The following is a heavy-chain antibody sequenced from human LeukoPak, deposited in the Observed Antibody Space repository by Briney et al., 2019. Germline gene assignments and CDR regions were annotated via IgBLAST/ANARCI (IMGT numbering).Heavy chain of an antibody. J-gene: IGHJ3*02. CDR1: GFTFSSYG. V-gene: IGHV3-30*02. D-gene: IGHD6-13*01. CDR2: IRYDGSNK. CDR3: AFNSIAAAGRRGTDAFDI. Sequence: PGGSLRLSCAASGFTFSSYGMHWVRQAPGKGLEWVAFIRYDGSNKYYADSVKGRFTISRDNSKNTLYLQMNSLRAEDTAVYYCAFNSIAAAGRRGTDAFDIWGQGTMVTVSS.